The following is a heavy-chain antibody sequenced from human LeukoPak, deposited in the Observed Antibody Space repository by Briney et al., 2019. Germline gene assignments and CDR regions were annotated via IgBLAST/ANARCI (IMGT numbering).Heavy chain of an antibody. V-gene: IGHV1-69*13. CDR2: IIPIFGTA. Sequence: SVKVSCKVSGGTFSSYAISWVRQAPGQGLEWMGGIIPIFGTANYAQKFQGRVTITADESTSTAYMELSSLRSEDTAVYYCARSTWIQLWSDNWFDPWGQGTLVTVSS. J-gene: IGHJ5*02. CDR3: ARSTWIQLWSDNWFDP. CDR1: GGTFSSYA. D-gene: IGHD5-18*01.